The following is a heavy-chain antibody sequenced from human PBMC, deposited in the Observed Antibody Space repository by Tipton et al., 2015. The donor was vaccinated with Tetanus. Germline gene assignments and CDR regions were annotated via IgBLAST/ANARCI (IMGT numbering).Heavy chain of an antibody. CDR1: GGTFDSYA. CDR3: ARTLAYCTTTVCYHLRGYEF. CDR2: IFPQFGTS. V-gene: IGHV1-69*06. J-gene: IGHJ1*01. Sequence: QLVQSGAEAKKPGSSVRVSCKTSGGTFDSYAISWVRQAPGQGLEWMGGIFPQFGTSNYAPKFQDRVTMTADTSTGTVYMDLSTLRPDGTAVYYCARTLAYCTTTVCYHLRGYEFWGQGTLVTVSS. D-gene: IGHD2-21*01.